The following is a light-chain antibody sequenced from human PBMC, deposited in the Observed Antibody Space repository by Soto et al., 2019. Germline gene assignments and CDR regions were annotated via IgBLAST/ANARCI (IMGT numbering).Light chain of an antibody. J-gene: IGLJ3*02. V-gene: IGLV2-14*01. Sequence: QSALTQPASVSGSPGQSITISCTGTSSDVGNYNYVSWYQQYPGKAPKLMIYEVSNRPSGVSNRFSGSKSGHTASLTISGLQAEDEADYYCSSYTSISTWVFGGGTKLTVL. CDR1: SSDVGNYNY. CDR3: SSYTSISTWV. CDR2: EVS.